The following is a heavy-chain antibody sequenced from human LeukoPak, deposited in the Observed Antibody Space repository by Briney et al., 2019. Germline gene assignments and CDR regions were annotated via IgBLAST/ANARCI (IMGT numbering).Heavy chain of an antibody. Sequence: GGSLRLSCAASGFTFIIYAMSWVRQAPGKGLEWVSTISGSGGRTSYADSVKGRFTISRDNSKNTLYLQVNSLRVEDTAVYYCAMVVVGSGWALDYWGQGTLVTVSS. CDR3: AMVVVGSGWALDY. CDR1: GFTFIIYA. CDR2: ISGSGGRT. J-gene: IGHJ4*02. D-gene: IGHD6-19*01. V-gene: IGHV3-23*01.